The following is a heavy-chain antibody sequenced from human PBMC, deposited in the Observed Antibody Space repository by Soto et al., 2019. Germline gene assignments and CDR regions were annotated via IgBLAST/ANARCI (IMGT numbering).Heavy chain of an antibody. Sequence: GTSVKLSCEVCGDSLTDLSMHWVRQAPGKGLEWMGGFDPEDGETIYAQKFQGRVTMTEDTSTDTAYMELSSLRSEDTAVYYCATVIAVAGTKGFDIWGQGTMVTVSS. CDR1: GDSLTDLS. CDR2: FDPEDGET. V-gene: IGHV1-24*01. CDR3: ATVIAVAGTKGFDI. D-gene: IGHD6-19*01. J-gene: IGHJ3*02.